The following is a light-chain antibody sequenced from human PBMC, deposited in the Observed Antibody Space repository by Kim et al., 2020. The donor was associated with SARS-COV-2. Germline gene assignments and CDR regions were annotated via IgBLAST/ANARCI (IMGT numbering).Light chain of an antibody. V-gene: IGLV3-21*04. CDR1: NIATKS. CDR3: QVWDTSRDQVI. CDR2: YNS. J-gene: IGLJ2*01. Sequence: AQGKTATVACGGDNIATKSVLWYQHKPGQAPVLVIYYNSDRPSGIPERFSGSNSGNTAILTINGVEAGDEADYYCQVWDTSRDQVIFGGGTKLTVL.